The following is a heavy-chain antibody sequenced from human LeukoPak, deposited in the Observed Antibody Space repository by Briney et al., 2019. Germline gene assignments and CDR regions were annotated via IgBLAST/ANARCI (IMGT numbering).Heavy chain of an antibody. V-gene: IGHV3-7*01. D-gene: IGHD6-13*01. CDR1: GFSFSAYW. Sequence: GGSLRLSCAASGFSFSAYWMTWVRQAPGTGLEWVANINPAGSETYYVDPVKGRFSISRDNAKNLVYLQMNSLHCARFGYEAAVDVWGQGTPVTVSS. J-gene: IGHJ4*02. CDR3: VDV. CDR2: INPAGSET.